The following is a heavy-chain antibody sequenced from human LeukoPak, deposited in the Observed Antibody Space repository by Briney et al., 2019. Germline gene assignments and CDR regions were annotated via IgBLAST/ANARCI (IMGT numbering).Heavy chain of an antibody. J-gene: IGHJ4*02. Sequence: SETLSLTCTVSGGSISSYYWSWIRQPPGKGLEWIGYISYSGSTNYNPSLKSRVTISVDTSKNQFSLKLTSVTAADTAVYYCARGAGVAHPAYWGQGILVTVSS. CDR2: ISYSGST. CDR1: GGSISSYY. CDR3: ARGAGVAHPAY. V-gene: IGHV4-59*12. D-gene: IGHD2-15*01.